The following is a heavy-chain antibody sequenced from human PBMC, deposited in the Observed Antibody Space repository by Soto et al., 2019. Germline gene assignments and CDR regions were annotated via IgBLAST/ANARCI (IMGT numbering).Heavy chain of an antibody. D-gene: IGHD5-12*01. CDR2: ISYDGSNK. J-gene: IGHJ4*02. CDR1: GFTFSSYA. CDR3: ARARWLQHAPFDY. V-gene: IGHV3-30-3*01. Sequence: QVQLVESGGGVVQPGRSLRLSCAASGFTFSSYAMHWVRQAPGKGLEWVAVISYDGSNKYYADSVKGRFTISRDNSKNTLYLQMNSLRAEDTAVYYCARARWLQHAPFDYWGQGTLVTVSS.